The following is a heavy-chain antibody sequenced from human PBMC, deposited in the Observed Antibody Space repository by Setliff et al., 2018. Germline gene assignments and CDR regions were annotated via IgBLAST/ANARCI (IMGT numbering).Heavy chain of an antibody. CDR3: AGCGYGQYYAMDV. CDR2: IYTGGST. J-gene: IGHJ6*02. Sequence: GGSLRLSCAASGLTVRSYYMTWVRQAPGKGLEWVSVIYTGGSTYYADSVKGRFTISRDDSNNTLYLQMTSLRAEDTAVYYCAGCGYGQYYAMDVWGQGTTVTVSS. D-gene: IGHD5-12*01. CDR1: GLTVRSYY. V-gene: IGHV3-66*01.